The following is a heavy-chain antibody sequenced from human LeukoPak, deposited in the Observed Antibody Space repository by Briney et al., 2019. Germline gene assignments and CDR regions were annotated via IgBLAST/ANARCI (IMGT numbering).Heavy chain of an antibody. J-gene: IGHJ4*02. Sequence: PSETLSLTCAVYGGSFSGYYWSWIRQPPEKGLEWIGEINHSGSTNYNPSLKSRVTISVDTSKNQFSLKLSSVTAADTAVYYCAAERSGVSYWGQGTLVTVSS. V-gene: IGHV4-34*01. CDR2: INHSGST. CDR3: AAERSGVSY. CDR1: GGSFSGYY. D-gene: IGHD2-8*01.